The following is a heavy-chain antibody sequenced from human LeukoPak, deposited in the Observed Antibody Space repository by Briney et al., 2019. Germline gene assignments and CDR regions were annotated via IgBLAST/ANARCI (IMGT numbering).Heavy chain of an antibody. J-gene: IGHJ5*02. CDR3: ARYGVWGSYRYNWFDP. V-gene: IGHV1-69*01. CDR1: GGTFSSYA. D-gene: IGHD3-16*02. CDR2: IIPIFGTA. Sequence: GSSVKVSCKASGGTFSSYAFCWVRQAPGQGLEWMGVIIPIFGTANYAQKFQGRVTITPDESTSPAYMELSSLRSEDTAVYYCARYGVWGSYRYNWFDPWGHGTPVTVSS.